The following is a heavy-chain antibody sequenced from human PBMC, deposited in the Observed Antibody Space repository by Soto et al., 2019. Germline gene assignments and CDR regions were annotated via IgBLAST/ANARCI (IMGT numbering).Heavy chain of an antibody. J-gene: IGHJ5*02. CDR1: GFTFSSYW. CDR2: IKQDGSEK. CDR3: ARKYSSSWPNWFDP. Sequence: GGSLRLSCAASGFTFSSYWMSWVRQAPGKGLEWVANIKQDGSEKYYVDSAKGRFTISRDNAKNSLYLQMNSLRAEDTAVYYCARKYSSSWPNWFDPWGQGTLVTVS. V-gene: IGHV3-7*01. D-gene: IGHD6-13*01.